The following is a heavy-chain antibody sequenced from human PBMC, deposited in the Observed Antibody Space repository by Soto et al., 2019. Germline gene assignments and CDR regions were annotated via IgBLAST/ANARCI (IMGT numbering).Heavy chain of an antibody. Sequence: QVQLVQSGAEVKKPGSSVKLSCKASGGTFSSYAISWVRQAPGQGLEWMGGIIPIFGTANYAQKFQGRVTITADESTSTAYMELSSLRSEDTAVYYCARDPASGRNFGFDYWGQGTLVTVSS. CDR1: GGTFSSYA. D-gene: IGHD6-19*01. J-gene: IGHJ4*02. CDR2: IIPIFGTA. V-gene: IGHV1-69*01. CDR3: ARDPASGRNFGFDY.